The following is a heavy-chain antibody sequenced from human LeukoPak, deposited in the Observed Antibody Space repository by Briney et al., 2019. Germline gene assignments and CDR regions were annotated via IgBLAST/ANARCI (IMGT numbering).Heavy chain of an antibody. D-gene: IGHD3-3*01. Sequence: SVKVSCKASGYTFTSYGISWVRPAPGQGLEWMGGITPIFGTAKYAQKVQGRVTMSTDESTSTAYMELSSLRSEDTAVYYCAREGGITVFGVAQPGGAFDIWGQGTMVTVSS. V-gene: IGHV1-69*05. CDR3: AREGGITVFGVAQPGGAFDI. J-gene: IGHJ3*02. CDR2: ITPIFGTA. CDR1: GYTFTSYG.